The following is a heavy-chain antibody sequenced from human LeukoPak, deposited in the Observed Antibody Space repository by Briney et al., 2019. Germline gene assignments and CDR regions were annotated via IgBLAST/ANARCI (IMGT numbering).Heavy chain of an antibody. D-gene: IGHD3-10*01. Sequence: GGSLRLSCAASGFTFSSYGMHWVRQAPGKGLEWVAVISYDGSNKYYADSVKGRFTISRDNPKNTLYLQMNSLRAEDTAVYYCANSRGSGSYYQPFDYWGQGTLVTVSS. CDR3: ANSRGSGSYYQPFDY. CDR2: ISYDGSNK. CDR1: GFTFSSYG. V-gene: IGHV3-30*18. J-gene: IGHJ4*02.